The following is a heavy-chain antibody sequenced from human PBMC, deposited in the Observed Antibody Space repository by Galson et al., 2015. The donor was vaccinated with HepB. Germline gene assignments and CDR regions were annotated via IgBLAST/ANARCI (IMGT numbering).Heavy chain of an antibody. Sequence: SLRLSCAASGFTVSSNYMSWVRQAPGKGLEWVSVIYSGGSTYYADSVKGRFTISRHNSKNTLYLQMNSLRAEDTAVYYCARDSGDSSGYPYDFDYWGQGTLVTVSS. CDR1: GFTVSSNY. V-gene: IGHV3-53*04. CDR3: ARDSGDSSGYPYDFDY. D-gene: IGHD3-22*01. CDR2: IYSGGST. J-gene: IGHJ4*02.